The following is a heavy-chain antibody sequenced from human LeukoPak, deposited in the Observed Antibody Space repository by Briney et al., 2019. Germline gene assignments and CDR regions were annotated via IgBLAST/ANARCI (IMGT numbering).Heavy chain of an antibody. J-gene: IGHJ4*02. V-gene: IGHV4-39*01. Sequence: SETLSLTCTVSAGSISSTNYYWGWIRQPPGKGLEWIGSIYYSGSTYYNPSLKSRVTMSVDTSKNQFTLKVTSVTAADTAVYHCATLYWDYYFDYWGQGILVTVSS. CDR2: IYYSGST. CDR1: AGSISSTNYY. CDR3: ATLYWDYYFDY. D-gene: IGHD1-26*01.